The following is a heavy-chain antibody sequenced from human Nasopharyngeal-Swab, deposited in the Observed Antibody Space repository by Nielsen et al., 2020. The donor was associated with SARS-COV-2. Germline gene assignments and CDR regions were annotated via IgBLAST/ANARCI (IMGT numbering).Heavy chain of an antibody. D-gene: IGHD4-11*01. CDR2: ISWDGVNT. J-gene: IGHJ4*02. V-gene: IGHV3-43D*04. Sequence: GESLKISCVASGFTFDDYGLHWVRQVPGKGLEWVSLISWDGVNTYYADSVKGRFTISRDNARKSLYLQMNSLRADDTAFYYCTKGRADYSNPSFDNWGQGTLVTVSS. CDR3: TKGRADYSNPSFDN. CDR1: GFTFDDYG.